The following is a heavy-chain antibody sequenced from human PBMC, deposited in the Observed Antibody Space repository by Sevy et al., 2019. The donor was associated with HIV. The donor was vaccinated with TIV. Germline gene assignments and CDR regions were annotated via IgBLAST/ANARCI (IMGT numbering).Heavy chain of an antibody. V-gene: IGHV4-31*03. J-gene: IGHJ4*02. CDR1: GGSISSGGYY. CDR3: ARILGYCSGGSCYGVDY. D-gene: IGHD2-15*01. Sequence: SETLSLTCTVSGGSISSGGYYWSWIRQHPGKGLEWIGYIYYSGSTYYNPSLKSRVTISVDTSKNQFSLKLSSVTAADTAVYYCARILGYCSGGSCYGVDYWGQGTLVTVSS. CDR2: IYYSGST.